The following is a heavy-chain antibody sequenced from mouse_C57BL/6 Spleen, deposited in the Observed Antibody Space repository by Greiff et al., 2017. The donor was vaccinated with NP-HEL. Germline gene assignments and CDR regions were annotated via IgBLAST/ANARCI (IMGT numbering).Heavy chain of an antibody. J-gene: IGHJ1*03. CDR1: GYTFTDYY. CDR3: ARELLRSFDV. Sequence: VQLQQSGAELVRPGASVKLSCKASGYTFTDYYINWVKQRPGQGLEWIARIYPGSGNTYYNEKFKGKATLTAEKSSSTAYMQLSSLTSEDSAVYFCARELLRSFDVWGTGTTVTVSS. V-gene: IGHV1-76*01. D-gene: IGHD1-1*01. CDR2: IYPGSGNT.